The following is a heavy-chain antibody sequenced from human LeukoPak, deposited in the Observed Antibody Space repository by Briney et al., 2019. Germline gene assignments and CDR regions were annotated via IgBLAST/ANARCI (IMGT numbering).Heavy chain of an antibody. CDR3: ARNPLISGYYYYYMDV. CDR1: GFTFSSYS. V-gene: IGHV3-21*06. Sequence: GGSLRLSCAASGFTFSSYSMNWVRQAPGKVLEGVSSISSGGGYTYYADSVKGRFTISRDNAKNSLYLQMNSLRAEDTAVYYCARNPLISGYYYYYMDVWGKGTTVTVSS. D-gene: IGHD3-16*01. J-gene: IGHJ6*03. CDR2: ISSGGGYT.